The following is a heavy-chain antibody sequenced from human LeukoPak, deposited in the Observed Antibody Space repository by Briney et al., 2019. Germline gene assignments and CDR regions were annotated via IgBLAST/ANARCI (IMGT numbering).Heavy chain of an antibody. Sequence: SETLSLTCIISGGSIGPYYWSWIRQAAGKGPEWIGRIYTTGTADYNPSLKGRVFLPVDTSKNQFSLKVTSVTAADTAVYYCARDHSSSSWMDSFEIWGPGTKVTVSS. J-gene: IGHJ3*02. CDR2: IYTTGTA. CDR1: GGSIGPYY. CDR3: ARDHSSSSWMDSFEI. V-gene: IGHV4-4*07. D-gene: IGHD6-6*01.